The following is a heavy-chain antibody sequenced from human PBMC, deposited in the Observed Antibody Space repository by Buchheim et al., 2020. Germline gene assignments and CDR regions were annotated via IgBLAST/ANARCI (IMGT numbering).Heavy chain of an antibody. D-gene: IGHD6-13*01. CDR1: GFTFSSYA. CDR3: AKDRAAGAGETTSLDY. Sequence: EVQLLESGGGLVQPGGSLRLSCAASGFTFSSYAMNWVRQAPGKGLEWVSAISGSGGSTYYADSAKGRFTISRDTSKNTLYLQMNSLRAEDTAVYYCAKDRAAGAGETTSLDYWGQGTL. J-gene: IGHJ4*02. V-gene: IGHV3-23*01. CDR2: ISGSGGST.